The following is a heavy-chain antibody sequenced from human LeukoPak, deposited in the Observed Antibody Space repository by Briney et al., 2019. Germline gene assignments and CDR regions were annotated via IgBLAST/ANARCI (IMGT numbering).Heavy chain of an antibody. D-gene: IGHD3-22*01. J-gene: IGHJ4*02. Sequence: ASVKFSCKASGGTFSSYAISWVRQAPGQGLEWRGRIIPILGIANYAQKFQGRVTITADQSTSTAYRELSSLRSEDTAVYYCATPTANYYDSSGYDYWGQGTMVTVSS. CDR2: IIPILGIA. V-gene: IGHV1-69*04. CDR3: ATPTANYYDSSGYDY. CDR1: GGTFSSYA.